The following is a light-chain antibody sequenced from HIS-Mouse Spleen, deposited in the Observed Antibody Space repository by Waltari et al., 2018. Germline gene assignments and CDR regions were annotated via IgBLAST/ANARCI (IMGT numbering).Light chain of an antibody. Sequence: DIQMTQSPSSLSASVGDRVTITCQASQDISNYLNWYQQKPGKATKLLIYDASNLETGVPSRFSGSGSGTDFTFTISSLQPEDIATYYCQQYDNLSYTFGQGTKLEIK. V-gene: IGKV1-33*01. J-gene: IGKJ2*01. CDR1: QDISNY. CDR3: QQYDNLSYT. CDR2: DAS.